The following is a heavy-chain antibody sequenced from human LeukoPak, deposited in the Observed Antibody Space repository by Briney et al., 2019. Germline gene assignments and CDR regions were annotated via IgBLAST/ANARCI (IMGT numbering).Heavy chain of an antibody. J-gene: IGHJ4*02. Sequence: SETLSLTCTVSGGSISSHYWSWLRQPPGKGLEWIGYIYYSGSTNYNPSLKSRVTISVDTSKNQFSLKLSSVTAADTAVYYCARGSGMVDYWGQGTLVTVSS. V-gene: IGHV4-59*11. CDR2: IYYSGST. CDR3: ARGSGMVDY. D-gene: IGHD2-15*01. CDR1: GGSISSHY.